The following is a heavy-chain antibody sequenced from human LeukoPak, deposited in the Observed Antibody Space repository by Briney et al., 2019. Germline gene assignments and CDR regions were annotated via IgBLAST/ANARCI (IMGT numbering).Heavy chain of an antibody. Sequence: GRSLRLSCAASGFTFSSYAMHWVRQAPGKGLEWVAVISYDGSNKYYADSVKSRFTVSRDNSKNTLYLQMNSLRAEDTAVYYCARDYDFWSGRPGSYYYYGMDVWGQGTTVTVSS. CDR2: ISYDGSNK. D-gene: IGHD3-3*01. J-gene: IGHJ6*02. V-gene: IGHV3-30*04. CDR3: ARDYDFWSGRPGSYYYYGMDV. CDR1: GFTFSSYA.